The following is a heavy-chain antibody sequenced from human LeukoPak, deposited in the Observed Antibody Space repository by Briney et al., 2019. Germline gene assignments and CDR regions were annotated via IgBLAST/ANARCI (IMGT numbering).Heavy chain of an antibody. V-gene: IGHV1-8*01. D-gene: IGHD4-11*01. J-gene: IGHJ6*03. CDR2: MNPNSGNT. CDR1: GYTFTSYD. CDR3: ARGPYSNYPYYYYYMDV. Sequence: HRASVKVSCKASGYTFTSYDINWVQQATGQGLDWMGWMNPNSGNTGYAQKFQGRVTMTRNTSISTAYMELSSLRSEDTAVYYCARGPYSNYPYYYYYMDVWGKGTTVTVSS.